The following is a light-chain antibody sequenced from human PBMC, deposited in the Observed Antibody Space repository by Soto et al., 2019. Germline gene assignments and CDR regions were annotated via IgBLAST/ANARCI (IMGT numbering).Light chain of an antibody. CDR2: GAS. CDR1: QSVSSSY. CDR3: QQYGSSPQST. Sequence: EIVLTQSPGTLSLSPWERATLSCRASQSVSSSYLAWYQQKPGQAPRLLIYGASSRATGIPDRFSGSGSGTDFTLTISRLEPEDFAVYYCQQYGSSPQSTFGQGTRLEIK. V-gene: IGKV3-20*01. J-gene: IGKJ5*01.